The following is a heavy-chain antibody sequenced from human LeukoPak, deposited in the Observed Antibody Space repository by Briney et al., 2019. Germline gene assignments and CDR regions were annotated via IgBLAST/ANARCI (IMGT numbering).Heavy chain of an antibody. CDR2: IYTSGST. V-gene: IGHV4-4*07. J-gene: IGHJ3*02. Sequence: PSETLSLTCTVSGGSISSYYWSWIRQPAGKGLEWIGRIYTSGSTNYNPSLKSRVTMSVDTSKNQFSLKLSSVTAADTAVYYCARGPYCSGGSCYRGAAFDIWGQGTMVTVSS. CDR3: ARGPYCSGGSCYRGAAFDI. D-gene: IGHD2-15*01. CDR1: GGSISSYY.